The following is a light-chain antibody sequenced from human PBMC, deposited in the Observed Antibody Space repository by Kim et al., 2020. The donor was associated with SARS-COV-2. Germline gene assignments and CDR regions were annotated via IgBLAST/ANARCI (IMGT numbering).Light chain of an antibody. CDR2: AAS. J-gene: IGKJ1*01. CDR1: QGISNY. CDR3: QQCKGAPWT. V-gene: IGKV1-27*01. Sequence: ASVGDRVTITCRANQGISNYLAWYQQKPGKVPKLLIYAASALRSGVPSRFSCSGSGTDFTLTITSLQPEDVAVYYCQQCKGAPWTFGHGTKVDIK.